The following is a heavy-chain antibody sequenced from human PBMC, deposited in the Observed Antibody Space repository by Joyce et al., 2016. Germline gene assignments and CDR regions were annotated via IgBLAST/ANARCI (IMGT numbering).Heavy chain of an antibody. V-gene: IGHV3-9*01. CDR3: AKVNGSSWWDYYYYGMDV. CDR1: GVILDDYA. D-gene: IGHD6-13*01. Sequence: EVQLVESGGGLVQPGRSLRLSCAVSGVILDDYAIHWVRQAPGKGLEWVSGFVWNSGNTGYADSMKGRFSIFRDSAKSSLYLQMNSLRPDDTALYFCAKVNGSSWWDYYYYGMDVWGQGTAVTVSS. CDR2: FVWNSGNT. J-gene: IGHJ6*02.